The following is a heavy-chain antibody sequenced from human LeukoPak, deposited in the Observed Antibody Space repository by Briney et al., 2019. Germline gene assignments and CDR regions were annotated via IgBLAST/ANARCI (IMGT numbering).Heavy chain of an antibody. CDR2: IYSGGTT. V-gene: IGHV3-66*01. CDR1: GFTVSGIY. D-gene: IGHD5-24*01. Sequence: GGSLRLSCTASGFTVSGIYMGWVRQAPGKGLEWVSVIYSGGTTYYADSVRGRFTISRDSSKNTVYLQMNSLRAEDTAVYYCASRRWLQSNFYYWGQGTLVTVSS. CDR3: ASRRWLQSNFYY. J-gene: IGHJ4*02.